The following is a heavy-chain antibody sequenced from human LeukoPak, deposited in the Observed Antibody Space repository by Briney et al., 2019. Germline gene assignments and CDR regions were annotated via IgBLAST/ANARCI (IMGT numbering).Heavy chain of an antibody. CDR3: ARGGVSYYDSSGLRRFDAFDI. CDR2: ISSSSTYI. V-gene: IGHV3-21*04. J-gene: IGHJ3*02. CDR1: RFNFSSYS. Sequence: GGSLRLSCAASRFNFSSYSINWVRQAPGKGLEWVSSISSSSTYIYYADSMKGRFTISRDNAKNSLYLQMNSLRAEDTAVYYCARGGVSYYDSSGLRRFDAFDIWGQGTMVTVSS. D-gene: IGHD3-22*01.